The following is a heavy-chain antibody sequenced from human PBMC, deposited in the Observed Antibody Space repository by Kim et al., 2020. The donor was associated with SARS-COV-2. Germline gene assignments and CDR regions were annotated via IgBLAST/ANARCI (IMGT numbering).Heavy chain of an antibody. CDR1: GFTFSDSP. D-gene: IGHD5-12*01. CDR3: AREGGTSGHAGWFDA. J-gene: IGHJ5*02. V-gene: IGHV3-30*04. CDR2: ISNDGSWQ. Sequence: GGSLRLSCAASGFTFSDSPMHWVRQAPGKGLEWVAVISNDGSWQSYPESVKGRFIISRDNSKNTLYMEMNSLRREDTATYYCAREGGTSGHAGWFDARGQGIMVTVSS.